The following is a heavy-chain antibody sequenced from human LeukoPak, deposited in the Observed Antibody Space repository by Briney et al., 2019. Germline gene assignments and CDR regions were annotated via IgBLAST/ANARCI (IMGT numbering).Heavy chain of an antibody. CDR3: VTGYMIEDYFDY. CDR2: IYYSGST. V-gene: IGHV4-59*01. J-gene: IGHJ4*02. D-gene: IGHD3-22*01. Sequence: KPSETLSLTCTVSGGSISSYYWSWIRQSPGKGLDWIGYIYYSGSTKYNPSLKSRVTISVDTSKNQFSLKLRSVTAADTAVYGRVTGYMIEDYFDYWGQGTLVTVSS. CDR1: GGSISSYY.